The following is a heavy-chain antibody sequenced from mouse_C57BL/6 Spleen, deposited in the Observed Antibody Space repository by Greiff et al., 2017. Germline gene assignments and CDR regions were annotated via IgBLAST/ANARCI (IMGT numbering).Heavy chain of an antibody. CDR3: AREDYDYGKNWFAY. J-gene: IGHJ3*01. CDR2: IYPSDSET. V-gene: IGHV1-61*01. D-gene: IGHD2-4*01. CDR1: GYTFTSYW. Sequence: QVHVKQSGAELVRPGSSVQLSCKASGYTFTSYWMAWVKQRPGQGLEWIGNIYPSDSETHYNQKFKGKATLTVDKSSSTAYMQLSSLTSEDSAVYYCAREDYDYGKNWFAYWGQGTLVTVSA.